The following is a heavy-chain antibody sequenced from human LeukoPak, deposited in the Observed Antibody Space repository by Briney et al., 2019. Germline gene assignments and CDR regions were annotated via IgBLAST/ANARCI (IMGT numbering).Heavy chain of an antibody. Sequence: SETLSLTCTVSGGSISSSSYYWGWIRQPPGKGLEWIGYIYDSGSTNFKSPLKSRVTMSGDTSKNQFSLKVNSVTAADTAVYYCARRLVGANGLDYWGQGTLVTVSS. D-gene: IGHD1-26*01. CDR3: ARRLVGANGLDY. J-gene: IGHJ4*02. CDR1: GGSISSSSYY. CDR2: IYDSGST. V-gene: IGHV4-61*05.